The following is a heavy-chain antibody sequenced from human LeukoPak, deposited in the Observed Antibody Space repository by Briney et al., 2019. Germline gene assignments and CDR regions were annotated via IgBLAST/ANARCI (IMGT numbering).Heavy chain of an antibody. Sequence: ASETLSLTCTVSGDSINSHHWNWIRQPPGKGLEWIGYMYYSGSTMYNRSLKSRVAISIDTSKNQFSLKLSSVTAADTAVYYCAREYDSSGYYQNYYYYYMDVWGKGTTVTVSS. CDR3: AREYDSSGYYQNYYYYYMDV. D-gene: IGHD3-22*01. J-gene: IGHJ6*03. CDR1: GDSINSHH. CDR2: MYYSGST. V-gene: IGHV4-59*11.